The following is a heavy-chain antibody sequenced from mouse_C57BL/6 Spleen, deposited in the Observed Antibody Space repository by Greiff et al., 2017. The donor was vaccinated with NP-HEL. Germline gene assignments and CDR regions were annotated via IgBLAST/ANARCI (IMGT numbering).Heavy chain of an antibody. J-gene: IGHJ2*01. CDR2: IDPSDSET. Sequence: QVQLQQPGAELVRPGSSVKLSCKASGYTFTSYWMHWVKQRPIQGLEWIGNIDPSDSETHYNQKFKDKATLTVDKSSSTAYMQLSSLTSEDSAVYYCARRYYSKGVYFDYWGQGTTLTVSS. V-gene: IGHV1-52*01. CDR3: ARRYYSKGVYFDY. CDR1: GYTFTSYW. D-gene: IGHD2-5*01.